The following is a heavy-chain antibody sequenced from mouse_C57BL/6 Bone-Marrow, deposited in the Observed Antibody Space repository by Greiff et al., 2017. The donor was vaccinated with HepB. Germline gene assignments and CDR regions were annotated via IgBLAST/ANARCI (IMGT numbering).Heavy chain of an antibody. CDR2: IYPRSGNT. CDR3: ARGIYDGYYYAMDY. D-gene: IGHD2-3*01. J-gene: IGHJ4*01. V-gene: IGHV1-81*01. CDR1: GYTFTSYG. Sequence: VQLQQSGAELARPGASVKLSCKASGYTFTSYGISWVKQRTGQGLEWIGEIYPRSGNTYYNEKCKGKATLTADKSSSTAYMELRSLTSEDSAVYFCARGIYDGYYYAMDYWGQGTSVTVSS.